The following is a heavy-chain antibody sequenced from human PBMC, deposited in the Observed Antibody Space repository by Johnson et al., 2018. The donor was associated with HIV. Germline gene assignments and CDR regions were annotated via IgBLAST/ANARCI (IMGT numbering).Heavy chain of an antibody. J-gene: IGHJ3*02. CDR2: ISYNSGKK. V-gene: IGHV3-30*04. Sequence: QVQLLESGGGVVQPGRSLRIYCGVSESTMMNYAMHWVRLAPGKGLQWVAVISYNSGKKYYTDSVRGRFTISRDNSKNTLYLQMNSLRAEDKAGYYCARDLSRYIAVATFDAFDIWGQGTMVTVSS. CDR3: ARDLSRYIAVATFDAFDI. D-gene: IGHD6-19*01. CDR1: ESTMMNYA.